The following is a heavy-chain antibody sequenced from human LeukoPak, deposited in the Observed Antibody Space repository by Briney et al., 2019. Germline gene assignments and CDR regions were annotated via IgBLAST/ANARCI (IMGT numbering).Heavy chain of an antibody. Sequence: AXVTVSCTTSGYTFTGYFIHWVRQAPGQGLEWMGWINPNSGGTSNLQKFQGRVAMTRDTSISTAYMDLSRLRSDDTAVYYCARGRAGDYFDYWGQGTLVTVSS. CDR1: GYTFTGYF. CDR2: INPNSGGT. CDR3: ARGRAGDYFDY. V-gene: IGHV1-2*02. J-gene: IGHJ4*02.